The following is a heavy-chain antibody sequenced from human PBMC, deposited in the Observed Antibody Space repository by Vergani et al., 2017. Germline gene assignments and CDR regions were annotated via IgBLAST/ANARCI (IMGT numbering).Heavy chain of an antibody. Sequence: QVQLQASGPGRVKPSQTLSLTCTMSGGSISAGYYFWSWIRQPAGKGLEWLGHISASGNASHSPSLKTRVSMSVAPSKNQFSLTVTSVTAADTAIYFCARRSGGYYSGGKVHPLRTAFDVWGHGTVVTVSS. CDR1: GGSISAGYYF. CDR2: ISASGNA. J-gene: IGHJ3*01. CDR3: ARRSGGYYSGGKVHPLRTAFDV. V-gene: IGHV4-61*02. D-gene: IGHD2-15*01.